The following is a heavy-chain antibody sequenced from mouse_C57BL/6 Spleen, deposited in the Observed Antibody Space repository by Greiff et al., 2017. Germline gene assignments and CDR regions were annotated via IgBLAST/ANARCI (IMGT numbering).Heavy chain of an antibody. J-gene: IGHJ2*01. CDR2: INPNNGGT. Sequence: VQLQQSGPELVKPGASVKIPCKASGYTFTDYNMDWVKQSHGKSLEWIGAINPNNGGTIYNQKFKGKATLTVDKSSSTAYMELRSLTSEDTAVYYCARSDDYAYYFDYWGQGTTLTVSS. D-gene: IGHD2-4*01. CDR1: GYTFTDYN. V-gene: IGHV1-18*01. CDR3: ARSDDYAYYFDY.